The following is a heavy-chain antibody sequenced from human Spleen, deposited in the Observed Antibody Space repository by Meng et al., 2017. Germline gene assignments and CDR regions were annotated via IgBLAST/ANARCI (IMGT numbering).Heavy chain of an antibody. V-gene: IGHV1-2*02. CDR2: INPNSGGT. CDR3: ARVYYYDSRTYKYKNYYYYSMDV. Sequence: ASVKVSCKASGYTFTSYGISWVRQAPGQGLEWMGWINPNSGGTNYAQKFQGRVTMTRDTSISTAYMELSSLRSDDTAVYYCARVYYYDSRTYKYKNYYYYSMDVWGKGTTVTVSS. D-gene: IGHD3-22*01. CDR1: GYTFTSYG. J-gene: IGHJ6*04.